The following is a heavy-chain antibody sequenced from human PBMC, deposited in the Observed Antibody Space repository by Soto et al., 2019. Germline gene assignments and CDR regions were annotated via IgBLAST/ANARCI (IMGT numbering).Heavy chain of an antibody. Sequence: SATLSLTCGVSGVSFSPYCWTWIRQSPGQGLEWIGEICHTGIATYDASLRSRVAMYIDTSKSQLSLIMNSVTAADTGDYYCARVQVRRGNGNGYLNGFDSWGQGTVVT. J-gene: IGHJ3*02. CDR1: GVSFSPYC. CDR3: ARVQVRRGNGNGYLNGFDS. D-gene: IGHD3-3*01. V-gene: IGHV4-34*01. CDR2: ICHTGIA.